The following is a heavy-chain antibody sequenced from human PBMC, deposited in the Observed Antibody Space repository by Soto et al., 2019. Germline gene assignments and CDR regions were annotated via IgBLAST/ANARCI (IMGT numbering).Heavy chain of an antibody. V-gene: IGHV4-34*01. J-gene: IGHJ6*02. D-gene: IGHD3-10*01. CDR2: INHSGST. Sequence: PSETLSLTCAVYGGSFSGYYWSWIRQPPGKGLEWIGEINHSGSTNYNPSLKSRVTISVDTSKNQFSLKLSSVTAADTAVYYCAGGLSSGSGSYYTYYYYGMDVWGQGTTVTVS. CDR3: AGGLSSGSGSYYTYYYYGMDV. CDR1: GGSFSGYY.